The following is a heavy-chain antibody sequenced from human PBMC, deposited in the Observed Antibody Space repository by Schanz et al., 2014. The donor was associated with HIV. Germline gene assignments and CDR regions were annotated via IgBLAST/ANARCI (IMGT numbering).Heavy chain of an antibody. Sequence: EVQLLESGGSLIQPGGSLTLSCAASGFTFANQAMSWVRQAPGKGLEWVASVGSSVGFTVYADSVQGRFTISRDYSKNTLYLQMNSLRAGDTAVYYCASTEFPYSSSSDYYYGMDVWGQGTTVTVSS. D-gene: IGHD6-6*01. V-gene: IGHV3-23*01. CDR1: GFTFANQA. CDR3: ASTEFPYSSSSDYYYGMDV. CDR2: VGSSVGFT. J-gene: IGHJ6*02.